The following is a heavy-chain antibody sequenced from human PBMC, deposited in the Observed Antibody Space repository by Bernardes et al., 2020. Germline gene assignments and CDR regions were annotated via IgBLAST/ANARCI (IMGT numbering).Heavy chain of an antibody. CDR3: ARGWSYDILTAYSY. CDR2: ITPMFATP. CDR1: GDTFTTYT. V-gene: IGHV1-69*06. J-gene: IGHJ4*02. Sequence: SVKVSCKASGDTFTTYTITWVRQAPGQGLEWMGGITPMFATPNYAQKFQGRLSITADTSTSTAYMELRSLRPEDTAVYYCARGWSYDILTAYSYWGQGTLVTVSS. D-gene: IGHD3-9*01.